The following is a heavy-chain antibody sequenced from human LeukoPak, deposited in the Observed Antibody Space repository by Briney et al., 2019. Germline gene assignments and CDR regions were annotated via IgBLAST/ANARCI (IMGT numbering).Heavy chain of an antibody. D-gene: IGHD2-2*01. CDR1: GYSFTSYW. CDR3: ARSCSSTSCYLTDAFDI. V-gene: IGHV5-51*01. Sequence: GESLKISCKGSGYSFTSYWIGWVRQMPGKGLEWMGIIYPGDSDTIYSPSFQGQVIISADKSISTAYLQWSSLKASDTAIYYCARSCSSTSCYLTDAFDIWGQGTMVTVSS. CDR2: IYPGDSDT. J-gene: IGHJ3*02.